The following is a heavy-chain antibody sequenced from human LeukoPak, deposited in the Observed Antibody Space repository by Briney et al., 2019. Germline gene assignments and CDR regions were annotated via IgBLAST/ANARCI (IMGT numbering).Heavy chain of an antibody. D-gene: IGHD3-22*01. CDR1: GGSISSYY. CDR3: ARSNYYDSSGYYR. J-gene: IGHJ5*02. CDR2: IYYSGST. Sequence: SETLSLTCTVSGGSISSYYGSWIRQPPGKGLERIGYIYYSGSTNYNPSLKSRVTISVDTSKNQFSLKLSSVTAADTAVYYCARSNYYDSSGYYRWGQGTLVTVSS. V-gene: IGHV4-59*01.